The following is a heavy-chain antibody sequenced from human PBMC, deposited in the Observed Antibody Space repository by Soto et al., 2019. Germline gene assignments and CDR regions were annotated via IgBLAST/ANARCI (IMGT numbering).Heavy chain of an antibody. J-gene: IGHJ6*02. CDR1: GGTFSSYA. V-gene: IGHV1-2*04. CDR2: INPNSGGT. CDR3: TRGHRYCSSTSCPYNHYGMDV. Sequence: ASVKVSCKASGGTFSSYAISWVRQAPGQGLEWMGWINPNSGGTNYAQKFQGWVTMTRDASISTAYMELSRLRSGDTAVYYCTRGHRYCSSTSCPYNHYGMDVWGQGTTVTVSS. D-gene: IGHD2-2*01.